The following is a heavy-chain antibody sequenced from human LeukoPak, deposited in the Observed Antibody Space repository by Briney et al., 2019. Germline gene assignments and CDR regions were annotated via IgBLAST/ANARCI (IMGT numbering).Heavy chain of an antibody. CDR3: ARGQTATLTDY. D-gene: IGHD5-24*01. V-gene: IGHV4-61*08. J-gene: IGHJ4*02. CDR2: IYYSGST. Sequence: SETLSLTCTVSGGSVSSAGYYWSWIRQPPGRGLEWIGYIYYSGSTNYNPSLRSRVTISLDTSKNQFSLKLSSVTAADTAVYYCARGQTATLTDYWGQGTLVTVSS. CDR1: GGSVSSAGYY.